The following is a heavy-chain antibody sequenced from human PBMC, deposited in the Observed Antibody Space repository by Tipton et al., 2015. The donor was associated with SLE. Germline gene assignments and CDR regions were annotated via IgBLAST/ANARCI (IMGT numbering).Heavy chain of an antibody. CDR1: GGSISSYY. V-gene: IGHV4-59*08. CDR2: IYYSGGT. D-gene: IGHD3-3*01. J-gene: IGHJ4*02. Sequence: TLSLTCTVSGGSISSYYWSWIRQPPGKGLEWIGYIYYSGGTNYNPSLKSRVTISVDTSKNQFSLKLSSVTAADTAVYYCARHAGTYYDFWSGYRTPFYFDYWGQGTLVTVSS. CDR3: ARHAGTYYDFWSGYRTPFYFDY.